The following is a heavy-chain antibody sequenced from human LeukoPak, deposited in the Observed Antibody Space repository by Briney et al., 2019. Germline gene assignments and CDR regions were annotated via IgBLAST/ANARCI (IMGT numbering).Heavy chain of an antibody. CDR3: AEGFDSSSWYSYYYYGMDV. D-gene: IGHD6-13*01. V-gene: IGHV3-53*01. Sequence: GGSLRLSCAASGFTVSSNYMNWVRQAPGEGLEWVSVIYSDGSTYYADSVKGRFTISRDNSKNTLYLQMNSLRAEDTAVYYCAEGFDSSSWYSYYYYGMDVWGQGTTVTVSS. CDR1: GFTVSSNY. J-gene: IGHJ6*02. CDR2: IYSDGST.